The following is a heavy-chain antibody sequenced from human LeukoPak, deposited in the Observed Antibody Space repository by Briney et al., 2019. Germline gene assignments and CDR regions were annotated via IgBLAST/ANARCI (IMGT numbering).Heavy chain of an antibody. J-gene: IGHJ6*02. CDR1: GYTFTRYY. CDR3: ASRSTTKAYYYGMDG. D-gene: IGHD2/OR15-2a*01. CDR2: INPNSGGT. V-gene: IGHV1-2*02. Sequence: ASVKVSCKASGYTFTRYYMHWVRQAPGQGLEWMGWINPNSGGTNYAQKFQGRVTMPRDTFISTAYMELSRLRSDDTAVYYCASRSTTKAYYYGMDGGGQGTTVTVS.